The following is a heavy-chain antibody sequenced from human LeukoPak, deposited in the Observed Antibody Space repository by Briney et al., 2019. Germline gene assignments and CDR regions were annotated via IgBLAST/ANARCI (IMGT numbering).Heavy chain of an antibody. J-gene: IGHJ4*02. V-gene: IGHV4-38-2*01. CDR1: GYSISSSYY. CDR2: INHFGNT. CDR3: AGNSSSCRPSDY. D-gene: IGHD6-6*01. Sequence: SETLSLTCAVSGYSISSSYYWSWIRQPPGKGLEWIGQINHFGNTNYNPSLKSRVTISVDTSKNQFSLRLNSVTAADTAVYYCAGNSSSCRPSDYWGQGTLVTVSS.